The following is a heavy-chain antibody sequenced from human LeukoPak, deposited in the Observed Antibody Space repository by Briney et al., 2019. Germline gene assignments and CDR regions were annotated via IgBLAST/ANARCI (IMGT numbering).Heavy chain of an antibody. CDR2: ISSSSSTI. Sequence: GGSLRLSCAASGFTFSSYSMNWVRQAPGKGLEWVSYISSSSSTIYYADSVKGRFTISRDNAKNSLYLQMNSLRAEDTAVYYCARVTESSSSSWTHYYYYMDVWGKGTTVTVSS. J-gene: IGHJ6*03. D-gene: IGHD6-13*01. CDR3: ARVTESSSSSWTHYYYYMDV. CDR1: GFTFSSYS. V-gene: IGHV3-48*01.